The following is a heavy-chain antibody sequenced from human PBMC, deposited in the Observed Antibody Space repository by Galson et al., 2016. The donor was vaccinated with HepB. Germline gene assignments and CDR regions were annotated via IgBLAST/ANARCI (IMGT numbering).Heavy chain of an antibody. J-gene: IGHJ4*02. CDR1: GGSISSSNW. CDR2: IYHSGST. D-gene: IGHD6-19*01. Sequence: SETLSLTCTVSGGSISSSNWWTWVRQSPGKGLEWIGEIYHSGSTNYNPSLKSRVTISVDTSNNQFSLKVNSVTAAYTAISYCARGRGGAVSDKGDWGQGTLVTVSS. V-gene: IGHV4-4*02. CDR3: ARGRGGAVSDKGD.